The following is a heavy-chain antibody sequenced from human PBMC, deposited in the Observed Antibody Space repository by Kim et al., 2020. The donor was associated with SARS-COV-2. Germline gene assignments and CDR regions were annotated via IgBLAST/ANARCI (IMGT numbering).Heavy chain of an antibody. J-gene: IGHJ4*02. CDR2: VTHGGST. CDR3: ARALDSTGFYN. Sequence: SETLSLTCAVSGGSLIGYYWAWIRQIPGKGLEWIGEVTHGGSTNSSPSLKDRVSLSVDMAQRQFSLKLASVTAADTGVYFCARALDSTGFYNWGQGTPVT. D-gene: IGHD3-22*01. V-gene: IGHV4-34*01. CDR1: GGSLIGYY.